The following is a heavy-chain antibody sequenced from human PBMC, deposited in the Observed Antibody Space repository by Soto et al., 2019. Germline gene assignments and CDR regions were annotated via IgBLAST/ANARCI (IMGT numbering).Heavy chain of an antibody. CDR3: ARVGAGYCTNGVCPHPYYYYGMDV. D-gene: IGHD2-8*01. CDR1: GGTFSSYA. V-gene: IGHV1-69*13. J-gene: IGHJ6*02. CDR2: IIPIFGTA. Sequence: ASVKVSCKASGGTFSSYAISWVRQAPGQGLEWMGGIIPIFGTANYAQKFQGRVTITADESTSTAYMELSSLRSEDTAVYYCARVGAGYCTNGVCPHPYYYYGMDVWGQGTTVTVSS.